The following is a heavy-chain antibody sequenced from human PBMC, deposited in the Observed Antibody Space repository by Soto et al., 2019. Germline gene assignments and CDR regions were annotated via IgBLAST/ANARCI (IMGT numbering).Heavy chain of an antibody. Sequence: GGSLRLSCAASGFTFSRFSMHWVRQAPGKGLAWVAVISYDGNNKHFAESVKGRFSISRDDSKNTVYLEMNNLRRDDSAVYYCAREGVVEVAFDIWGQGTMVTVSS. D-gene: IGHD2-15*01. CDR1: GFTFSRFS. J-gene: IGHJ3*02. CDR3: AREGVVEVAFDI. V-gene: IGHV3-30-3*01. CDR2: ISYDGNNK.